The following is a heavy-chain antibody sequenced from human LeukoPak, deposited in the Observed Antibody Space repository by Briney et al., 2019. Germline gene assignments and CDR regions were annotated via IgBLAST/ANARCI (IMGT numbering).Heavy chain of an antibody. J-gene: IGHJ4*02. CDR1: GGSISSYY. CDR3: ARGLNYYEPQTDY. V-gene: IGHV4-59*01. D-gene: IGHD3-22*01. CDR2: IYYSGST. Sequence: SETLSLTCTVSGGSISSYYWSWIRQPPGEGLEWIGYIYYSGSTNYNPSLKSRVTISVDTSKNQFSLKLSSVTAADTAVYYCARGLNYYEPQTDYWGQGTLVTVSS.